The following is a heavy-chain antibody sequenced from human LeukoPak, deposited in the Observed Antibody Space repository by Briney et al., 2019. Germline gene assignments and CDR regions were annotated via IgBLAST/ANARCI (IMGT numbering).Heavy chain of an antibody. CDR1: SGSISSGGYS. V-gene: IGHV4-30-2*05. D-gene: IGHD2-15*01. CDR2: IYDSGST. Sequence: PSQTLSLTCAVSSGSISSGGYSWSWIRQPPGKGLEWIGYIYDSGSTYYNPSLKSRITISVDTSENRFSLKLSSVTATDTAVYYCARDCSGGSCYGAFDIWGQGTMVTVSS. J-gene: IGHJ3*02. CDR3: ARDCSGGSCYGAFDI.